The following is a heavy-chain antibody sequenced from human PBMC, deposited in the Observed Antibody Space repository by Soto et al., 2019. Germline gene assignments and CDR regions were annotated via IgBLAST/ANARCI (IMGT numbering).Heavy chain of an antibody. V-gene: IGHV3-33*01. D-gene: IGHD6-13*01. Sequence: QVQLVESGGGVVQPGRSLRLSCAASGFTFSSYGMHWVRQAPGKGLEWVAVIWYDGSNKYYADSVKGRFNISRDNSNNTLYLQMNSLRAEDTAVYYCARKGAAAGSRGNWFDPWGQGTLVTVSS. J-gene: IGHJ5*02. CDR2: IWYDGSNK. CDR1: GFTFSSYG. CDR3: ARKGAAAGSRGNWFDP.